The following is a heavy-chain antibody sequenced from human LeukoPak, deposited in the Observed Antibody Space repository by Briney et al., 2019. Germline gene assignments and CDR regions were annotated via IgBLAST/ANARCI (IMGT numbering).Heavy chain of an antibody. Sequence: SGGSLRLSGAASGFTFDDYAMHWVRQAPGKGLEWVSGISWNSGSIGYADSVKGRFTISRDNAKNSLYLQMNSLRAEDTAVYYCARVRYYGSGSYSNLWFDPWGQGTLVTVSS. CDR1: GFTFDDYA. D-gene: IGHD3-10*01. J-gene: IGHJ5*02. V-gene: IGHV3-9*01. CDR2: ISWNSGSI. CDR3: ARVRYYGSGSYSNLWFDP.